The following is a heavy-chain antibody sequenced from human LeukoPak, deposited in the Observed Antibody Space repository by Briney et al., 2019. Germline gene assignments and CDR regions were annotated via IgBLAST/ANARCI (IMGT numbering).Heavy chain of an antibody. D-gene: IGHD2/OR15-2a*01. J-gene: IGHJ4*02. V-gene: IGHV3-33*01. CDR2: IWYDGSNK. CDR1: GFTFSSYG. CDR3: AREGPRGNSQFDY. Sequence: GRSLRLSCAASGFTFSSYGMHWVRQAPGKGLEWVAVIWYDGSNKYYADSVKGRLTISRDNSKNTLYLQMNSLRAEDTAIYYCAREGPRGNSQFDYWGQGTLVTVSS.